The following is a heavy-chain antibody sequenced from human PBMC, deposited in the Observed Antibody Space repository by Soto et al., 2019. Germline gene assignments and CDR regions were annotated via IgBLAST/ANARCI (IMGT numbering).Heavy chain of an antibody. Sequence: GASVKVSCKASGYTFTGYYMHWVRQAPGQGLEWMGWINPNSGGTNYAQKFQGRVTMTRDTSISTAYMVLSRLRSDDTAVYYCARELDLQGAYYYYYGMDVWGQGTTVTVS. CDR3: ARELDLQGAYYYYYGMDV. V-gene: IGHV1-2*02. CDR1: GYTFTGYY. D-gene: IGHD1-7*01. J-gene: IGHJ6*02. CDR2: INPNSGGT.